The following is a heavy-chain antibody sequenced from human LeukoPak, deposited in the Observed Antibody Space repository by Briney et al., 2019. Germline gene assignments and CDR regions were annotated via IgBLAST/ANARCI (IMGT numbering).Heavy chain of an antibody. CDR1: GFTVSNTY. Sequence: GGSLRLSCAASGFTVSNTYMSWVRQAPGKGLEWVSVIYNGVNTYYADSVKGRFTISRDNSKNTLYLQMNSLRAEDTAVYYCARDQYYYYMDVWGKGTTVTVSS. J-gene: IGHJ6*03. CDR3: ARDQYYYYMDV. CDR2: IYNGVNT. D-gene: IGHD4-11*01. V-gene: IGHV3-53*01.